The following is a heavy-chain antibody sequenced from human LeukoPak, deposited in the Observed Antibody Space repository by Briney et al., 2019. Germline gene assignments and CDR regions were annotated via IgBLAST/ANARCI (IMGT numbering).Heavy chain of an antibody. CDR2: IIPIFGTA. V-gene: IGHV1-69*05. CDR3: AMPRYGSRDGRVMIVNDY. Sequence: ASVKVSCKASGGTFSSYAISWVPQAPGQGLEWMGGIIPIFGTANYAQKFQGRVTITTDESTSTAYMELSSLRSEDTAVYCCAMPRYGSRDGRVMIVNDYWGQGTLVTVSS. J-gene: IGHJ4*02. D-gene: IGHD3-22*01. CDR1: GGTFSSYA.